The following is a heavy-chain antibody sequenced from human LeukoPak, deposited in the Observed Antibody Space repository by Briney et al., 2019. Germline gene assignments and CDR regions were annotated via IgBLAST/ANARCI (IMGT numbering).Heavy chain of an antibody. V-gene: IGHV3-7*01. CDR2: IKQDGSGK. D-gene: IGHD1-7*01. CDR1: GFTFSSYW. Sequence: PGGSLRLSCAASGFTFSSYWMNWVRQAPGKGLEWVANIKQDGSGKYYVDSVKGRFTISRDNAKNTLYLQMNSLRAEDTAVYYCARESLISGTTRGSYYYYGMDVWGQGTTVTVSS. J-gene: IGHJ6*02. CDR3: ARESLISGTTRGSYYYYGMDV.